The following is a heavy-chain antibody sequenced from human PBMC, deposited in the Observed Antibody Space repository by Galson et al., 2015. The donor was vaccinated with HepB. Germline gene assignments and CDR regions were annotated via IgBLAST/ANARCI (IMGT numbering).Heavy chain of an antibody. J-gene: IGHJ4*02. CDR3: AKEGGGYSYGYRYYFDY. CDR1: GFTFSSYG. D-gene: IGHD5-18*01. V-gene: IGHV3-30*18. Sequence: SLRLSCAASGFTFSSYGMHWVRQAPGKGLEWVAVISYDGSNKYYADSVKGRFTISRDNSKNTLYLQMNSLRAEDTAVYYCAKEGGGYSYGYRYYFDYWGQGTLVTVSS. CDR2: ISYDGSNK.